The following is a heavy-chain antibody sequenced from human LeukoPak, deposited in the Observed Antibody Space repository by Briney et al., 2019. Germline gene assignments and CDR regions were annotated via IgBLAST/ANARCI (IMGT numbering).Heavy chain of an antibody. CDR3: ATENRSGDYVGIDP. CDR1: GYTFTSYG. D-gene: IGHD4-23*01. Sequence: ASVKVSCKASGYTFTSYGISWVRQAPGQGLEWMGWINPNSGGTNYAQKFQGRGTMTRDTSISTAYMELSRLRSDDTAAYYCATENRSGDYVGIDPWGQGTLVTVSS. V-gene: IGHV1-2*02. CDR2: INPNSGGT. J-gene: IGHJ5*02.